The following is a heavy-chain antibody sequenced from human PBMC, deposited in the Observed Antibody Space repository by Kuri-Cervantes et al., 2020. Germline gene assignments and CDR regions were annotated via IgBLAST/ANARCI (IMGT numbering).Heavy chain of an antibody. CDR2: IIAYNGNT. CDR1: GYTFTSYG. CDR3: ARSLRRDNREDY. Sequence: ASVKVSCNASGYTFTSYGISWGGQAPGQGLGWMGWIIAYNGNTKYAQKLQGRVTMTTDTYTSTAYMELRSLRSDDTAVYYCARSLRRDNREDYWGQGTLVTVSS. V-gene: IGHV1-18*01. D-gene: IGHD2/OR15-2a*01. J-gene: IGHJ4*02.